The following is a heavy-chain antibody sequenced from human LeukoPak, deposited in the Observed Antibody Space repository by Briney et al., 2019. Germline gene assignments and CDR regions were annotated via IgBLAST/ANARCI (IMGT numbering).Heavy chain of an antibody. CDR2: NNPNSGGT. D-gene: IGHD3-22*01. J-gene: IGHJ4*02. V-gene: IGHV1-2*02. Sequence: ASVKVSCKASGYTFTDYYMHWVRQAPGQGLEWLGWNNPNSGGTNYAQKFQGRVTMTRDTSISTAYMELSRLRSDDTAVYYCAREYYDSSAYNQEAIDYWGQGTLVTVSS. CDR3: AREYYDSSAYNQEAIDY. CDR1: GYTFTDYY.